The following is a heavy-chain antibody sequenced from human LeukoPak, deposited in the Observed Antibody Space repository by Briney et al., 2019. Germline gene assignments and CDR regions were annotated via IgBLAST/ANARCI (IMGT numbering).Heavy chain of an antibody. V-gene: IGHV4-39*01. J-gene: IGHJ5*02. CDR1: GGSVSTTSYY. D-gene: IGHD3-3*01. Sequence: SETLSLTCTVSGGSVSTTSYYWRWVRQPPGKALAWIGRIYYSGSTYNNPSLESRVNISVDTSKNQFSLNLSSVTAADRAVYYCAGYSDFWSGSFSEDWVDPWGQGTLVTVSS. CDR2: IYYSGST. CDR3: AGYSDFWSGSFSEDWVDP.